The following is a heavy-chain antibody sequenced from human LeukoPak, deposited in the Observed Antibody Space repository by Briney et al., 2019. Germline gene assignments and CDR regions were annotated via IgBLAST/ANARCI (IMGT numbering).Heavy chain of an antibody. D-gene: IGHD3-22*01. Sequence: ASVKVSCKPSGYTFTGYYIHWVRQAPGQGLEWMGWINPNSGGTSCAQKFQGRVTMTRDTSISTAYMELSRLRSDDTAVYYCARDPTEISRSYYYDSSSLGAFDIWGQETMVTVSS. CDR2: INPNSGGT. V-gene: IGHV1-2*02. CDR3: ARDPTEISRSYYYDSSSLGAFDI. J-gene: IGHJ3*02. CDR1: GYTFTGYY.